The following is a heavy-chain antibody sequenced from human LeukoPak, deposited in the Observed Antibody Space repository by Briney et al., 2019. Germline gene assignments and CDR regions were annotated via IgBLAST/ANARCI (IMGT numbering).Heavy chain of an antibody. CDR3: AKAPSRGSYYRDYFDY. J-gene: IGHJ4*02. CDR2: INSDGSST. V-gene: IGHV3-74*01. Sequence: GGSLRLSCAASGFTFSSYWMHWVRQAPGKGLVWVSRINSDGSSTSYADSVKGRFTISRDNSKNTLYLQMNSLRAEDTAVYYCAKAPSRGSYYRDYFDYWAREPWSPSPQ. CDR1: GFTFSSYW. D-gene: IGHD1-26*01.